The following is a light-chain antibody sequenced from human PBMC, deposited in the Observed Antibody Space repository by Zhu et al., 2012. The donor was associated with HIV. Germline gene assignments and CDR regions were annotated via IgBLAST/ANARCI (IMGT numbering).Light chain of an antibody. V-gene: IGKV3D-15*01. CDR2: RAS. Sequence: ETVMTQSPATLSVSPGERSTLSCRASQSVGTNLAWYRQKPGQVPRLLISRASTRATGIPDRFSGSGSGTDFTLTISSLQSEDFAVYYCQQYNNWPSTFGQGTKVEIK. CDR3: QQYNNWPST. CDR1: QSVGTN. J-gene: IGKJ1*01.